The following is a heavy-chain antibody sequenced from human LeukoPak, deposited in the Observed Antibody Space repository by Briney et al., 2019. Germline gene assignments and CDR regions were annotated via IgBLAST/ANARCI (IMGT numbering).Heavy chain of an antibody. D-gene: IGHD3-10*01. Sequence: PSETLSLTCAVYGGSFSGYYWSWIRQPPGKGLEWIGEINHSGSTNYNPSLKSRVTISVDTSKNQFSLKLSSVTAADTAVYYCARAYGSGSYLLGYFDYWGQGTLVTVSS. CDR2: INHSGST. CDR3: ARAYGSGSYLLGYFDY. V-gene: IGHV4-34*01. CDR1: GGSFSGYY. J-gene: IGHJ4*02.